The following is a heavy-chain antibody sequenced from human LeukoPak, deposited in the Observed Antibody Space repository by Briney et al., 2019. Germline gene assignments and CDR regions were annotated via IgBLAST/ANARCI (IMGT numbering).Heavy chain of an antibody. D-gene: IGHD2-21*01. Sequence: SETLSLTCSVSGGSIRSYYWSWIRQPPGKGLEWIAYIYYSGSTSYNPSLKSRVTISVDTSKNQFSLKLSSVTAADTAVYYCARLVAYCAGDCLDYWGQGTLVTVSS. CDR1: GGSIRSYY. CDR3: ARLVAYCAGDCLDY. J-gene: IGHJ4*02. CDR2: IYYSGST. V-gene: IGHV4-59*08.